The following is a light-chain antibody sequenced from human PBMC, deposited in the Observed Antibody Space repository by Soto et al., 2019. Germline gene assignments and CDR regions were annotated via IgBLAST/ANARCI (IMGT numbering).Light chain of an antibody. Sequence: DIQMTQSPSSLSASVGDRVTITCRASQNIRNYLNWYQQKPGKAPNLVIYGASSLQSGVPSRFSGSGSETDFTLTINNLQPEDVATYYCQQSYTAVFTFGPGTKVDIK. V-gene: IGKV1-39*01. CDR3: QQSYTAVFT. CDR2: GAS. J-gene: IGKJ3*01. CDR1: QNIRNY.